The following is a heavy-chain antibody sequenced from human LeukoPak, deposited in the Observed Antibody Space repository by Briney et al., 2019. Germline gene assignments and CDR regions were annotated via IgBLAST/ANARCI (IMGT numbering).Heavy chain of an antibody. CDR3: AKGTYGSGSYYMYY. Sequence: PGGSLRLSCAASGFTFSSYGMHWVRQAPGKGLEWVAVIWYDGSNKYYADSVKGRFTISRDNAKNTLYLQMNSLRAEDTAVYYCAKGTYGSGSYYMYYWGQGTLVTLSS. CDR1: GFTFSSYG. V-gene: IGHV3-33*06. CDR2: IWYDGSNK. D-gene: IGHD3-10*01. J-gene: IGHJ4*02.